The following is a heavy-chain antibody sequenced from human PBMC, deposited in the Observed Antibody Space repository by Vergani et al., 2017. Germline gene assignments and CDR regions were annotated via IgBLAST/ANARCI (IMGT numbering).Heavy chain of an antibody. CDR2: INWNGGST. V-gene: IGHV3-20*01. CDR3: ARDLLDSSGYVHWFDP. CDR1: GFTFDDYG. J-gene: IGHJ5*02. D-gene: IGHD3-22*01. Sequence: EVQLVESGGGVVRPGGSLRLSCAASGFTFDDYGMSWVRQAPGKGLEWVSGINWNGGSTGYADSVKGRFTISRDNAKNSPYLQMNSLRAEDTALYHCARDLLDSSGYVHWFDPWGQGTLVTVSS.